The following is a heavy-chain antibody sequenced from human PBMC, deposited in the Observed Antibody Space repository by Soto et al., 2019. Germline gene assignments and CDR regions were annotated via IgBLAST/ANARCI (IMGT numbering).Heavy chain of an antibody. CDR1: GDSISSYY. CDR3: ARTPTGGTGFLEYNSVLDKDDWFDP. CDR2: MFNSGTT. V-gene: IGHV4-59*01. Sequence: SETLSLTCTVSGDSISSYYWSWIRQPPGKGLEWLGSMFNSGTTNYNPSLKSRVTISVDTSKNQFSLKLSSVTAADTAVYYCARTPTGGTGFLEYNSVLDKDDWFDPWGQGTLVTVSS. D-gene: IGHD3-3*01. J-gene: IGHJ5*02.